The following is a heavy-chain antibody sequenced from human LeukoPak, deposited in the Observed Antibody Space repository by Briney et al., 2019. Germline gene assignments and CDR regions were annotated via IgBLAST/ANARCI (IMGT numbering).Heavy chain of an antibody. D-gene: IGHD1-26*01. CDR3: TTDIFVGATRTTDY. CDR1: GFTFSNAW. J-gene: IGHJ4*02. CDR2: IKSKTDGGTT. Sequence: GGSLRLSCAASGFTFSNAWMSWVRQAPGKGLEWVGRIKSKTDGGTTDYAAPVKGRFTISRDDSKNTLYLQMNSLKTEDTAVYYCTTDIFVGATRTTDYWGQGTLVTVSS. V-gene: IGHV3-15*01.